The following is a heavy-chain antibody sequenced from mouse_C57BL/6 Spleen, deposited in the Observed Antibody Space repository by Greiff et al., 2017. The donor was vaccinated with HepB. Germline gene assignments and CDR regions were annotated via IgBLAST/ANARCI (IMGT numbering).Heavy chain of an antibody. CDR3: ARTHYYGSSYWYFDV. CDR2: IWTGGGT. Sequence: QVQLQQSGPGLVAPSQSLSITCTVSGFSLTSYAISWVRQPPGKGLEWLGVIWTGGGTNYNSALKSRLSISKDNSKSQVFLKMNSLQTDDTARYYCARTHYYGSSYWYFDVWGTGTTVTVSS. V-gene: IGHV2-9-1*01. D-gene: IGHD1-1*01. J-gene: IGHJ1*03. CDR1: GFSLTSYA.